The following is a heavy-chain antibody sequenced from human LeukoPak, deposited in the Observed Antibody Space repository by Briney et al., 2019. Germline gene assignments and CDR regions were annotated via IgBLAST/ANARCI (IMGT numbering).Heavy chain of an antibody. J-gene: IGHJ4*02. D-gene: IGHD1-14*01. CDR1: GFTFSSYA. CDR2: ISGSGGST. CDR3: ARTKIPIVLDS. Sequence: GGSLRLSCAASGFTFSSYAMSWVRQAPGKGLEWVSAISGSGGSTYYADSVKGRFTVSRDNPKNSLYLQMNSLRAEDTAVYYCARTKIPIVLDSWGQGTLVTVSS. V-gene: IGHV3-23*01.